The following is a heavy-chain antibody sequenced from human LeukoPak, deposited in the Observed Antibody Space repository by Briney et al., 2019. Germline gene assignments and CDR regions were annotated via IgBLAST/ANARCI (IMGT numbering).Heavy chain of an antibody. J-gene: IGHJ4*02. V-gene: IGHV4-34*01. CDR1: GGSFSGYY. D-gene: IGHD6-19*01. Sequence: PSETLSLTCAVYGGSFSGYYWSWIRQPPGKGLEWIGEINHSGSTNYNPSLKSRVTISVDTPKDQFSLKLSSVTAADTAVYYCARGSRIAVRLDYWGQGTLVTVSS. CDR3: ARGSRIAVRLDY. CDR2: INHSGST.